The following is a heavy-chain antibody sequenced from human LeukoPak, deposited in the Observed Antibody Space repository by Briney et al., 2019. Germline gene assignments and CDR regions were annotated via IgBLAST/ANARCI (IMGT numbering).Heavy chain of an antibody. CDR1: GFTFSSYA. D-gene: IGHD5-12*01. CDR2: ISGSGGST. J-gene: IGHJ4*02. CDR3: AKGVGYSGYDLSRKPFDY. V-gene: IGHV3-23*01. Sequence: GGSLRLSCAASGFTFSSYAMSWVRQAPGKGLEWVSAISGSGGSTYYADSVKGRFTISRDNSKNTLYLQMNSLRAEDTAVYYCAKGVGYSGYDLSRKPFDYWGQGTLVTVSS.